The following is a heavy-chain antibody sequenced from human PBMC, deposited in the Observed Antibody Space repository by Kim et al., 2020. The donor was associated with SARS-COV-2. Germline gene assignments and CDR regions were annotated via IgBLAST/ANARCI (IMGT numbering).Heavy chain of an antibody. Sequence: SETLSLTCTVSGGSISSSSYYWGWIRQPPGKGLEWIGRIYYSGSTYYNPSLKSRVTITVDTSKNQFSLKLSSVTAADTAVYYCAGASFYYDSSGYYRSPHSDGMDVGGQGTTVTVSS. J-gene: IGHJ6*02. D-gene: IGHD3-22*01. V-gene: IGHV4-39*07. CDR3: AGASFYYDSSGYYRSPHSDGMDV. CDR2: IYYSGST. CDR1: GGSISSSSYY.